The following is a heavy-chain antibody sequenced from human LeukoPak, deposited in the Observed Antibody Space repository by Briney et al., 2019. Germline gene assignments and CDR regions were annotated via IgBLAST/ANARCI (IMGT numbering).Heavy chain of an antibody. D-gene: IGHD2-15*01. V-gene: IGHV4-59*01. CDR1: VGSISSYY. J-gene: IGHJ4*02. CDR3: ARGIGGAPGY. CDR2: IYYSGST. Sequence: SETLSLTCTDSVGSISSYYWSWIRQPPGKGLEWIGYIYYSGSTNYNPSLKSRVTISVDTSKNQFSLKLSSVTTADTAVYYCARGIGGAPGYWGQGTLVTVSS.